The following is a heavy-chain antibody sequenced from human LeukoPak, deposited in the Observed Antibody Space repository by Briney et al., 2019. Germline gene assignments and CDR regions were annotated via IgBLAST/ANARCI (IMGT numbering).Heavy chain of an antibody. Sequence: GGSLRLSCAASGFTFSSYSMNWVRQAPGKGLEWVSSISSSSSYIYYADSVKGRFTISRDNAKNSLYLQMNSLRAEDTAVYYCTRRSSAAGRQYFDYWGQGTLVTVSS. CDR1: GFTFSSYS. J-gene: IGHJ4*02. D-gene: IGHD6-13*01. CDR3: TRRSSAAGRQYFDY. CDR2: ISSSSSYI. V-gene: IGHV3-21*01.